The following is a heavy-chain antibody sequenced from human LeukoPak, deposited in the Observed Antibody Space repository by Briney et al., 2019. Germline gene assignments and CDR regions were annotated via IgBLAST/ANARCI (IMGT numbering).Heavy chain of an antibody. J-gene: IGHJ5*02. CDR2: INPSGGST. CDR3: ARDNSIGGRGWWFDP. CDR1: GYTFTNYY. V-gene: IGHV1-46*01. D-gene: IGHD4-23*01. Sequence: ASVKVSCKASGYTFTNYYMHWVRQPPGQGLEWMGLINPSGGSTSYAEKFQGRVIMTRDMSTTTDYMELSSLRSEDTAVYYCARDNSIGGRGWWFDPWGQGTLVTVSS.